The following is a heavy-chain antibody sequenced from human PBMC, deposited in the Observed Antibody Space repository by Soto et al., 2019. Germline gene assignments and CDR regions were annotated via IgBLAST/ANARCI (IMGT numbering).Heavy chain of an antibody. CDR2: ISSSGSTI. J-gene: IGHJ5*02. CDR3: ARPYPNMDWFDP. CDR1: GFTFSSYG. D-gene: IGHD2-21*01. V-gene: IGHV3-48*04. Sequence: PGVSLRLSCASSGFTFSSYGMHLVRQAPGKGLEWVSYISSSGSTIYCADSVKGRFTISRDNAKNSLYLQMNSLRAEDTAVYYCARPYPNMDWFDPWGQGTLVTVSS.